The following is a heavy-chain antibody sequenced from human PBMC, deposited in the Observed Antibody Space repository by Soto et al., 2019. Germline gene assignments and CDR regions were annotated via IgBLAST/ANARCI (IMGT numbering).Heavy chain of an antibody. V-gene: IGHV3-21*01. D-gene: IGHD5-18*01. CDR2: ISSSSSYI. CDR1: GFTFSSYS. Sequence: GGSLRLSCAASGFTFSSYSMNWVRQAPGKGLEWVSSISSSSSYIYYAYSVKGRFTISRDNAKNSLYLQMNSLRAEDTAVYYCARDKAGYSYGYGSDYWGQGTLVTVSS. CDR3: ARDKAGYSYGYGSDY. J-gene: IGHJ4*02.